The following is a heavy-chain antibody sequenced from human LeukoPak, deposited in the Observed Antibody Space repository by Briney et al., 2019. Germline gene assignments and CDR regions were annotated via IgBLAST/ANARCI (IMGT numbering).Heavy chain of an antibody. CDR2: ISSSGSTI. J-gene: IGHJ3*02. CDR3: ARDYSSGWDAFDI. D-gene: IGHD6-19*01. CDR1: GFTFSSYE. Sequence: PGGSLRLSCAASGFTFSSYEMNWVRQAPGKGLEWVSYISSSGSTIYYADSVKGRFTISRDNAKNSLYLQMNSLRAEDTAVYYYARDYSSGWDAFDIWGQGTMVTVSS. V-gene: IGHV3-48*03.